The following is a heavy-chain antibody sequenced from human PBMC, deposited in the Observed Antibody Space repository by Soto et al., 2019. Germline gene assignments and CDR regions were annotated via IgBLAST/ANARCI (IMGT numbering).Heavy chain of an antibody. V-gene: IGHV4-39*01. CDR2: IYYSGST. Sequence: QLQLQESGPGLVKPSETLSLTCTVSGGSISSSSYYWGWIRQPPGKGLEWIGSIYYSGSTYYNPSLKSRVTISVDTSKNQFSRKLSSVTAADTAVYYCARHSGHIFFDYWGQGTLVTVSS. J-gene: IGHJ4*02. CDR1: GGSISSSSYY. CDR3: ARHSGHIFFDY. D-gene: IGHD5-12*01.